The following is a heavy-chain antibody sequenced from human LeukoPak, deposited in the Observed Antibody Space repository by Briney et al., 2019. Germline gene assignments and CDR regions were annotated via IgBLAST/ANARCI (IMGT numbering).Heavy chain of an antibody. CDR2: INPSGGST. Sequence: ASVKVSCKASGYTFTSYYMHWVRQAPGQGLEWMGIINPSGGSTSYAQKFQGRVTMTRDMSTSTVYMELSSLRSEDTAVYYCARDPLFDFGESSQMDVWGKGTTVTVSS. CDR1: GYTFTSYY. D-gene: IGHD3-10*01. J-gene: IGHJ6*04. V-gene: IGHV1-46*01. CDR3: ARDPLFDFGESSQMDV.